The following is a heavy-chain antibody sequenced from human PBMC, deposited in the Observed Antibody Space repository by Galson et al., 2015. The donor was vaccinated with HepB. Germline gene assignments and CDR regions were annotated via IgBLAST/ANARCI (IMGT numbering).Heavy chain of an antibody. CDR1: GFIVSSNY. CDR2: IYSGGTT. CDR3: ARDHVQGYYGSGSGWFDP. Sequence: SLRLSCAASGFIVSSNYMSWVRQAPGKGLEWVSVIYSGGTTYYADSVKGRFTISRDNAKNSLYLQMNSLRAEDTAVYYCARDHVQGYYGSGSGWFDPWGQGTLVTVSS. D-gene: IGHD3-10*01. V-gene: IGHV3-53*01. J-gene: IGHJ5*02.